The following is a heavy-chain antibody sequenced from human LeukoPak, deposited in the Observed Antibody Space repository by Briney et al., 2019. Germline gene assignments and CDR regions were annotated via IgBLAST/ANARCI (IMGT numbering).Heavy chain of an antibody. V-gene: IGHV3-30*18. Sequence: PGGSLRLSCAASGFTFSSYGMHWVRQAPGKGLEWVAVISYDGSNKYYADSVKGRFTISRDNSKNTLYLQMNSLRAEDTAVYYCAKMASDCGSTSCYTEDYWGQGTLVTVSS. D-gene: IGHD2-2*02. J-gene: IGHJ4*02. CDR1: GFTFSSYG. CDR2: ISYDGSNK. CDR3: AKMASDCGSTSCYTEDY.